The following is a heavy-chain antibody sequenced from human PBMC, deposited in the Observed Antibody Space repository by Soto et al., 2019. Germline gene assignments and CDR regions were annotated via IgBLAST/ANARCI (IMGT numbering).Heavy chain of an antibody. J-gene: IGHJ5*02. D-gene: IGHD4-17*01. V-gene: IGHV1-18*01. Sequence: ASVKVSCKASDYNFKVYGISWVRQTPGQGLEWMGWINVHDGNTNFGEKFKGRITLTTDKSTDTAYMELWNLRVDDTAMYYCAGADYGENNWLDPWGPGTQVTVSS. CDR1: DYNFKVYG. CDR3: AGADYGENNWLDP. CDR2: INVHDGNT.